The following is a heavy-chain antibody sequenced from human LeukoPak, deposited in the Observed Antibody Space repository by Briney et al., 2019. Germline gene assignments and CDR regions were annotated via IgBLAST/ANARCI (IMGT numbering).Heavy chain of an antibody. CDR3: ARDADIVVVPAAGAFDI. CDR2: IYTSGST. D-gene: IGHD2-2*01. J-gene: IGHJ3*02. V-gene: IGHV4-4*07. Sequence: SETLSLTCTVSGGSISSYYWSWIRQPAGKGLEWIGRIYTSGSTNYNPSLKSRVTMSVGTSKNQFSLKLSSVTAADTAVYYCARDADIVVVPAAGAFDIWGQGTMVTVSS. CDR1: GGSISSYY.